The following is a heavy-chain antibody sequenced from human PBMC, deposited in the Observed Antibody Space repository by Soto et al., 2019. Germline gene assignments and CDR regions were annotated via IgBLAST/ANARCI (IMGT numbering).Heavy chain of an antibody. CDR3: ARLSGEAVAEYYYYYMDV. CDR1: GYSFTSYW. J-gene: IGHJ6*03. CDR2: IYPGDSDT. Sequence: GESLKISCKGSGYSFTSYWIGWVRQMPGKGLEWMGIIYPGDSDTRYSPSFQGQVTISADKSISTAYLQWSSLKASDTAMYYCARLSGEAVAEYYYYYMDVWGKGTTVTVSS. D-gene: IGHD6-19*01. V-gene: IGHV5-51*01.